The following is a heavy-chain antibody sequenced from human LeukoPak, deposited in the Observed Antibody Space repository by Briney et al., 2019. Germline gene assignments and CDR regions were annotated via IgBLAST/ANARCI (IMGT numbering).Heavy chain of an antibody. CDR1: GFAFSDYA. V-gene: IGHV3-23*01. D-gene: IGHD1-1*01. J-gene: IGHJ4*02. CDR2: ISGGGGT. Sequence: GGSLRLSCATSGFAFSDYAMHWVRQAPGKGLEWVSAISGGGGTHYADSVKGRFTISRDISKNTLYLHMNNLRADDTAVYYCAKNWDSWGQGTLVTVSS. CDR3: AKNWDS.